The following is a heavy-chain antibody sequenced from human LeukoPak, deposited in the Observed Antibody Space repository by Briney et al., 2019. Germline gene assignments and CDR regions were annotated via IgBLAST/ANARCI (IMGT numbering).Heavy chain of an antibody. CDR2: MNPNSGNT. V-gene: IGHV1-8*01. D-gene: IGHD3-22*01. CDR3: ARGLRYYDSSGYYSEADAFDI. CDR1: GYTFTSYD. Sequence: GASVKVSCKASGYTFTSYDINWVRQATGQGLEWMGWMNPNSGNTGYAQKFQGRVTMTRNTSISTAYMELSSLRSEGTAVYYCARGLRYYDSSGYYSEADAFDIWGQGTMVTVSS. J-gene: IGHJ3*02.